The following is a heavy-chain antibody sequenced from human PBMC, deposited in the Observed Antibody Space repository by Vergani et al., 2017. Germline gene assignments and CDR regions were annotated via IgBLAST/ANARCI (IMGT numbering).Heavy chain of an antibody. CDR2: LSGSGSST. D-gene: IGHD4-11*01. J-gene: IGHJ6*03. Sequence: VQLVESGGGVVQPGGSLRLACAASGFPFSNYAMSWVRQAPGKGLEWVSALSGSGSSTYSADSVKGRFTISRDNSKNTLFLLMNSLRAEDTAVYYCAKGATVTTYYYYYMDVWGKGTTVTVSS. CDR1: GFPFSNYA. V-gene: IGHV3-23*04. CDR3: AKGATVTTYYYYYMDV.